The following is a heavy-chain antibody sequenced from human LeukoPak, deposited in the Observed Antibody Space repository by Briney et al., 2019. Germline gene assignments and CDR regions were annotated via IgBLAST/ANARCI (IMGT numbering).Heavy chain of an antibody. D-gene: IGHD3-22*01. CDR2: IYTSGST. J-gene: IGHJ4*02. V-gene: IGHV4-4*07. Sequence: PSETLSLTCTVSGGSISSYYWSWIRQPAGKGLEWIGRIYTSGSTNYNPSLKSRVTMSVDTSKNQFSLKMNSVTAADTAVYYCARVKGYYYYDSSGSFDYWGQGTLVTVSS. CDR1: GGSISSYY. CDR3: ARVKGYYYYDSSGSFDY.